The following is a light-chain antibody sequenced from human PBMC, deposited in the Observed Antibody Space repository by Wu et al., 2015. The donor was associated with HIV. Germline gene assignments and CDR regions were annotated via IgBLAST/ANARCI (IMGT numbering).Light chain of an antibody. V-gene: IGKV1-39*01. CDR1: QNIGTF. J-gene: IGKJ2*03. Sequence: DIRLTQSPSSPSPSVGDRVNITCRTRQNIGTFLNWYQQQHGKAPNLLIFGASTLQRGTSSRFSGSGSGTYFTLTISSLRPEDFATYFCQVGVSFGQGTKL. CDR2: GAS. CDR3: QVGVS.